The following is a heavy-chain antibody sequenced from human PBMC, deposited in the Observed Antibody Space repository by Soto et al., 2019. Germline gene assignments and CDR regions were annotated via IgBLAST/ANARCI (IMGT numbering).Heavy chain of an antibody. CDR1: GFHFSGSA. J-gene: IGHJ6*02. V-gene: IGHV3-73*02. CDR2: IRSKANSYAT. Sequence: EVQLVESGGGLVQPGGSLKLSCAASGFHFSGSAMHWVRQASGKGLEWVGRIRSKANSYATAYAASVKGRFTISRDDSKNTAYLQMNSLKTEDTAVYYCTRRNGYYDFWSGYYSGQLAFGMDVWGQGTTVTVSS. CDR3: TRRNGYYDFWSGYYSGQLAFGMDV. D-gene: IGHD3-3*01.